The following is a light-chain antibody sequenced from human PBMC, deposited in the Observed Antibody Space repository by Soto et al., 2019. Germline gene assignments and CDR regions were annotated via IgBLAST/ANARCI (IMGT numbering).Light chain of an antibody. J-gene: IGKJ2*01. V-gene: IGKV1D-12*01. CDR2: AAS. CDR3: QQGTALMYT. Sequence: DIQVTQSPSSLSASVGDRVTITCRASQDIRTYLAWYQQKPGKAPKLLIFAASTLQSGVPPRFIGSGSGTDFTLTISNLQPEDFATYYCQQGTALMYTFGQGNKLEIK. CDR1: QDIRTY.